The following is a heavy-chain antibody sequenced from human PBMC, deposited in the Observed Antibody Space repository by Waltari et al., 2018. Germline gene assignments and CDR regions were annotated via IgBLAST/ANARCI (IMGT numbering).Heavy chain of an antibody. V-gene: IGHV3-48*01. J-gene: IGHJ4*02. CDR1: GFTFGVHS. CDR3: ATEPAPGAGINY. D-gene: IGHD6-19*01. Sequence: EVQLVESGGGLVQPGGSLRLSCAGSGFTFGVHSMHWLLQAPGRGLEWVSYISASSAAIYYADSVKCRFTICRDNAKNLLFLQMSNLGAEDMAVYYCATEPAPGAGINYWGQGILVTVSS. CDR2: ISASSAAI.